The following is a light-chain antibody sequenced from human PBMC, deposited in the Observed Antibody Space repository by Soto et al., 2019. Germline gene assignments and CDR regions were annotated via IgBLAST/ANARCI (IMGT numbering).Light chain of an antibody. CDR3: SSYTSSSTQV. J-gene: IGLJ1*01. CDR1: SSDVGGYKY. CDR2: EVS. V-gene: IGLV2-14*01. Sequence: QSVLTQPASVSGSPGQSITISCTGTSSDVGGYKYVSWYQQHPGKAPKLVIYEVSNRPSGVSNRFSGSKSGNTASLTISGLQAEDEADYYCSSYTSSSTQVFGTGTKLTVL.